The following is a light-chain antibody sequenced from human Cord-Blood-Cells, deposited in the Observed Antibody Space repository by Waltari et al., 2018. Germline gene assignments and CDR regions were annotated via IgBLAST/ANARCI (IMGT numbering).Light chain of an antibody. V-gene: IGLV2-23*01. CDR2: EGS. CDR1: SSDVGSYNL. J-gene: IGLJ3*02. CDR3: CSYAGSSTWV. Sequence: QSALTQPASVSGSPGQSITISCTGTSSDVGSYNLVSWYQQHPGKAPNLMIYEGSKRPSGVGNRFSGSKSGNTASLTISGLQAEDEADYYCCSYAGSSTWVFGGGTKLTVL.